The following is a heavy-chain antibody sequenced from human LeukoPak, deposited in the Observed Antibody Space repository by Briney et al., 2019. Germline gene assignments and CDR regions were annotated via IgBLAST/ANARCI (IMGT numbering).Heavy chain of an antibody. CDR2: INHSGST. J-gene: IGHJ4*02. D-gene: IGHD6-13*01. CDR3: ARHPSSSWTSSFDY. CDR1: GGSFSGYY. Sequence: SETLSLTCAVYGGSFSGYYWSWIRQPPGKGLEWIGEINHSGSTNYNPSLKSRVTISVDTSKNQFSLKLSSVTAADTAVYYCARHPSSSWTSSFDYWGQGTLVTVSS. V-gene: IGHV4-34*01.